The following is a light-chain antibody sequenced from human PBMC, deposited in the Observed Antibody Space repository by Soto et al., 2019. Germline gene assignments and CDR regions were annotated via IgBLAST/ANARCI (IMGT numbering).Light chain of an antibody. CDR3: QQYDTVPPT. V-gene: IGKV1-33*01. Sequence: DIQMTQSPSSLSASVGGRVTITCQASQDIGRYLNWFQQRPGKAPNLLIYDSSTLETGVPSRFSGSGSRTVFSFTISSLQPEDVGTYYCQQYDTVPPTFGQGTRLEI. CDR1: QDIGRY. CDR2: DSS. J-gene: IGKJ5*01.